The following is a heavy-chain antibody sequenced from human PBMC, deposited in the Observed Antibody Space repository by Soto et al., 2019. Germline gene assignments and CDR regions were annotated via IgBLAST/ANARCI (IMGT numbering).Heavy chain of an antibody. V-gene: IGHV1-18*01. CDR1: GYTFTSYG. J-gene: IGHJ6*02. CDR2: ISAYNGNT. D-gene: IGHD3-9*01. Sequence: QVQLVQSGAEVKKPGASVKVSCKASGYTFTSYGISWVRQAPGQGLERMGWISAYNGNTNYAQKLQGRVTMTTDTSTSTAYMELRSLRSDDTAVYYCAGWYDILTGGVGYYCGIDVWGQGTTVTVSS. CDR3: AGWYDILTGGVGYYCGIDV.